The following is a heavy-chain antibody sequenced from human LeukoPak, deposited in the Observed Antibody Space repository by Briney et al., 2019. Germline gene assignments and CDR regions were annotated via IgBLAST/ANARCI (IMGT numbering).Heavy chain of an antibody. Sequence: GGSLRLSCAASGFTVSSNYMSWVRQAPGKGLEWVSVIYSGGSTYYADSEKGRFTISRDNSKNTLYLQMNSLRAEDTAVYYCARDRAGDYYFDYWGQGTLVTVSS. V-gene: IGHV3-66*02. D-gene: IGHD6-19*01. CDR3: ARDRAGDYYFDY. J-gene: IGHJ4*02. CDR1: GFTVSSNY. CDR2: IYSGGST.